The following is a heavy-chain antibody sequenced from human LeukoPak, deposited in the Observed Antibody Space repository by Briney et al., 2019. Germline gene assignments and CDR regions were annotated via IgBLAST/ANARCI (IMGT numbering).Heavy chain of an antibody. V-gene: IGHV5-51*01. J-gene: IGHJ4*02. CDR3: ATVPTMVASRRYFDS. Sequence: GESLKISCKGSGYSFTSYWIGWVRQMPGKGLEWMGIIYPGDSDTRYSLSFQGQVTISVDETINTAYLRWSSLKASDTAMYYCATVPTMVASRRYFDSWGQGTLVTVSS. CDR1: GYSFTSYW. CDR2: IYPGDSDT. D-gene: IGHD3-10*01.